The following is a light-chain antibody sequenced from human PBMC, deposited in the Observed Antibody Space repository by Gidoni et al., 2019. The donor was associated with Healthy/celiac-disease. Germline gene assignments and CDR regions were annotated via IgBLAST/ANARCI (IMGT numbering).Light chain of an antibody. J-gene: IGKJ2*01. CDR1: QSSSSY. CDR2: AAS. CDR3: QQSYSTPPMYT. Sequence: DPVTITCRASQSSSSYLNWYQQKPGKAPKLLIYAASSLQSGVTSRFSGSGSGTDFTLTISSMQPEDFATYYCQQSYSTPPMYTFGQGTKLEIK. V-gene: IGKV1-39*01.